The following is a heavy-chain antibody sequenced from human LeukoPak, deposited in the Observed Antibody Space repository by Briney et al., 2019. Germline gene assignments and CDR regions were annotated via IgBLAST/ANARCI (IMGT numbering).Heavy chain of an antibody. Sequence: ASVKVSCKASGYTFTSYGISWVRQAPGQGLEWMGWISAYNGNTNYAQKLQGRVTMTTDTSTSTAYMELRSLRSDDTAVYYCARRDSSGWYGGGGNYWGQGTLVTVSS. V-gene: IGHV1-18*01. CDR1: GYTFTSYG. CDR2: ISAYNGNT. J-gene: IGHJ4*02. D-gene: IGHD6-19*01. CDR3: ARRDSSGWYGGGGNY.